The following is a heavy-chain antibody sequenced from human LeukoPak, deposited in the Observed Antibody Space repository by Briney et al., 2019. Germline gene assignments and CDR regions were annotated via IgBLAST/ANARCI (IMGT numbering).Heavy chain of an antibody. V-gene: IGHV3-23*01. Sequence: GGSLRLSCAASGFTFSSDAMSWVRQAPGKGLEWVSAISGSGGSTYYADSVKGRFTISRDNSKNTLYLQMNSLRAEDTAVYYCAKDREQLWLLGYFDYWGQGTLVTVSS. CDR2: ISGSGGST. J-gene: IGHJ4*02. CDR1: GFTFSSDA. D-gene: IGHD5-18*01. CDR3: AKDREQLWLLGYFDY.